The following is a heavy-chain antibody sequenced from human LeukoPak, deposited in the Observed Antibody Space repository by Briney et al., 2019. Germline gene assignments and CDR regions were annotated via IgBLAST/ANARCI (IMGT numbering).Heavy chain of an antibody. V-gene: IGHV3-23*01. CDR2: ISGSGGSK. D-gene: IGHD4-11*01. CDR3: AKLVTRAWNFDY. Sequence: GFLRLSCAASGSTFSNYAMSWVRQAPGKGLEWVSGISGSGGSKYYADSVKGRFTISRDNSKNTLYLQMNSLRAEDTAVYYCAKLVTRAWNFDYWGQGTLVTVSS. CDR1: GSTFSNYA. J-gene: IGHJ4*02.